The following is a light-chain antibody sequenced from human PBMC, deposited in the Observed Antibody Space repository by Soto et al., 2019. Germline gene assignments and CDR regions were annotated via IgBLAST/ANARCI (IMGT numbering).Light chain of an antibody. V-gene: IGKV1-5*01. Sequence: DIQMTQSPSTLSASFGDRVTITCTASQSVRSWLAWYQQKTGRAPKFLIYDASSLESGVPSRFSGSGYGTEFNLTISSLQTDDFATYYCQQYNSYSWTFGQGTKVDIK. CDR1: QSVRSW. CDR2: DAS. CDR3: QQYNSYSWT. J-gene: IGKJ1*01.